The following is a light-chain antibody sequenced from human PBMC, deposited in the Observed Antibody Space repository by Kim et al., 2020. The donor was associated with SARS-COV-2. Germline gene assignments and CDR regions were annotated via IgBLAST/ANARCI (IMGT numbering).Light chain of an antibody. V-gene: IGKV3-20*01. CDR2: IAS. J-gene: IGKJ5*01. Sequence: SPGEKATLSCRASRGVTSNYLAWYQQKPGQAPRLLIYIASSRATGIPDRFSGSGSGTEFTLTISRLEPEDFAVYYCHQYGSPPSTFGQGTRLEIK. CDR1: RGVTSNY. CDR3: HQYGSPPST.